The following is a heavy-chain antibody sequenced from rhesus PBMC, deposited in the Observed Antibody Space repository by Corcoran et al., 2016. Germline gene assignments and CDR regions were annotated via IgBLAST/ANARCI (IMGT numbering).Heavy chain of an antibody. V-gene: IGHV4-106*01. CDR3: ARVGEYSNYFDY. D-gene: IGHD4-23*01. CDR1: GGSISDDYY. CDR2: IYGSGGGT. Sequence: QVQLPESGPGLVKPSETLSLTCAVSGGSISDDYYWSWIRQPPGKGLGWIGYIYGSGGGTNYNPSLKNRVTMSIDTSKNQFSLKLSSVTAADTAVYYCARVGEYSNYFDYWGQGVLVTVSS. J-gene: IGHJ4*01.